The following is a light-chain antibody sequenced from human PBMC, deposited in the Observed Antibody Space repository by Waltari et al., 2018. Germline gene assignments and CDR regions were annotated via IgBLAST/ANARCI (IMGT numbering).Light chain of an antibody. CDR2: AAS. CDR1: QGISSY. V-gene: IGKV1-9*01. J-gene: IGKJ3*01. CDR3: QQVIFT. Sequence: IQLTQSPSSLSASVGDRVTITCRASQGISSYLAWYQHKPGKAPKLLIYAASTLQSGVPDRSSGRGSGTHFVLTISCLQPHDFATYNCQQVIFTFGPGTKVVIK.